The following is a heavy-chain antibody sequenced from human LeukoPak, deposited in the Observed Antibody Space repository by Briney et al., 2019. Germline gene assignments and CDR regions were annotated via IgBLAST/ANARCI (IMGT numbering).Heavy chain of an antibody. V-gene: IGHV3-30*18. CDR2: ISYDGSNK. D-gene: IGHD3-22*01. CDR3: AKDLGPPGGYLGDY. J-gene: IGHJ4*02. Sequence: GRSLRLSCAASGFTFSSYGMHWVRQAPGKGLEWVAVISYDGSNKYYADSVKGRFTISRDNSKNTLYLQMNSLRAEDTAVYYCAKDLGPPGGYLGDYWGQGTLVTVSS. CDR1: GFTFSSYG.